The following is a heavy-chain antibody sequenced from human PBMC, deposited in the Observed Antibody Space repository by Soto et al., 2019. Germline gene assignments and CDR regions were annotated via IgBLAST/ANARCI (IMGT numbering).Heavy chain of an antibody. CDR2: IMPIFRTP. J-gene: IGHJ6*02. Sequence: QVQLEQSGAEVKKPGSSVKVSCKASGGTFSNSAISWVRQAPGQGLEWMGGIMPIFRTPDYAQKFQGRVTVTADEATITAYMELSGLKSYDTAVYYCARDKDRPQLGGNYYSVLDVWGQGTTVTVSS. V-gene: IGHV1-69*12. CDR3: ARDKDRPQLGGNYYSVLDV. D-gene: IGHD3-3*02. CDR1: GGTFSNSA.